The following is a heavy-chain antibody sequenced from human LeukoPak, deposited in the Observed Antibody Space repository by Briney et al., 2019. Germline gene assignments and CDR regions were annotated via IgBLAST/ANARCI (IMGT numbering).Heavy chain of an antibody. CDR2: ISSSSSTI. V-gene: IGHV3-48*04. CDR3: AREGRHYDSSGGENYYYYYGMDV. Sequence: PGGSLRLSCAASGFTFSSYSMNWVRQAPGKGLEWVSSISSSSSTIYYADSVKGRFTISRDNAKNSLYPQMNSLRAEDTAVYYCAREGRHYDSSGGENYYYYYGMDVWGQGTTVTVSS. J-gene: IGHJ6*02. CDR1: GFTFSSYS. D-gene: IGHD3-22*01.